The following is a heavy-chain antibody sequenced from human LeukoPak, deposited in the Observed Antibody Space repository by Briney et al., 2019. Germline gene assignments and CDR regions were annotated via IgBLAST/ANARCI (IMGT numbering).Heavy chain of an antibody. D-gene: IGHD1-26*01. J-gene: IGHJ4*02. V-gene: IGHV4-39*01. CDR2: VFYSGSA. CDR3: ARHVGSGSYFDY. CDR1: GGSISSSSYY. Sequence: PSETLSLTCTVSGGSISSSSYYWGWIRQPPGKGLEWIGSVFYSGSAYYSPSHKSRATISVDTSKNQFSLKLSSVTAADTAVYYCARHVGSGSYFDYWGQGTLVTVSS.